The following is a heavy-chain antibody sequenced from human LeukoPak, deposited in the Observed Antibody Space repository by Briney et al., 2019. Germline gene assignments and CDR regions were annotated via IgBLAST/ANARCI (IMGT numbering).Heavy chain of an antibody. D-gene: IGHD1-26*01. CDR2: ISGSDGGT. CDR3: AKDGDTMSGTYYYDMDV. Sequence: GGSLRLSCAASGFTFSSYAMSWVRQAPGKGLEWVSVISGSDGGTYYADSVKGRFTISRDNSKNTLYLQMNSLRGEDTAVYYCAKDGDTMSGTYYYDMDVWGKGTTVTIS. CDR1: GFTFSSYA. V-gene: IGHV3-23*01. J-gene: IGHJ6*03.